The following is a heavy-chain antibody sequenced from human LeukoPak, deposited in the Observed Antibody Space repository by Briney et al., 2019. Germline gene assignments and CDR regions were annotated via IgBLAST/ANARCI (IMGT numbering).Heavy chain of an antibody. V-gene: IGHV7-4-1*02. CDR1: GYTFTSYA. CDR2: INTNTGNP. J-gene: IGHJ6*03. D-gene: IGHD4-17*01. Sequence: ASVKASCKASGYTFTSYAMNWVRQAPGQGLEWMGWINTNTGNPTYAQGFTGRFVFSLDTSVSTAYLQISSLKAEDTAVYYCARRHGDYRFRSYYYYMDVWGKGTTVTVSS. CDR3: ARRHGDYRFRSYYYYMDV.